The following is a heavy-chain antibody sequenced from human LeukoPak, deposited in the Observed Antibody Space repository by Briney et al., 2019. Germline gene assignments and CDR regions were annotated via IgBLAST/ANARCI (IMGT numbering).Heavy chain of an antibody. CDR3: ARDIASRRLDY. CDR1: GFTFRNHG. J-gene: IGHJ4*02. CDR2: IWYDGSDK. V-gene: IGHV3-33*01. D-gene: IGHD6-6*01. Sequence: PGKSLRLSCAASGFTFRNHGMHWVRQAPGKGLEWVAVIWYDGSDKYYGDSVKGRFTISRDNSKNTPFLQMNSLTAEDTALYYCARDIASRRLDYWGQGTLVSVSS.